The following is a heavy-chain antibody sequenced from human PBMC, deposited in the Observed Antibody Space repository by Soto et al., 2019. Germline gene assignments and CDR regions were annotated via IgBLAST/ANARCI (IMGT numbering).Heavy chain of an antibody. J-gene: IGHJ4*02. V-gene: IGHV4-61*01. Sequence: SETLSLTCTVSGGSVSSGSYYWSWIRQPPGKGLEWIGYIYYSGSTNYNPSLKSRVTISVDTSKNQFSLKLSSVTAADTAVYYCAREENDSSGYFVYWGQGTLVTVSS. D-gene: IGHD3-22*01. CDR1: GGSVSSGSYY. CDR2: IYYSGST. CDR3: AREENDSSGYFVY.